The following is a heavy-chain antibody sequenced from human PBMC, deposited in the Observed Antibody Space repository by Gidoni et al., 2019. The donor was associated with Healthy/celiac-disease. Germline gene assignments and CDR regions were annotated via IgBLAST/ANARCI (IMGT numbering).Heavy chain of an antibody. Sequence: EGQLLESGGGLVQHGGSRRLSCAASGFTFSSYAMSCVREAPGKGLEWVSAIRCSGGSTYYADSVQGRFTISRDNSKNTLYLQMNSLRAEDTAVYYCAKNNVYSSGWYLGRSRTAAAHYFDYWGQGTLVTVSS. CDR1: GFTFSSYA. CDR3: AKNNVYSSGWYLGRSRTAAAHYFDY. D-gene: IGHD6-19*01. V-gene: IGHV3-23*01. J-gene: IGHJ4*02. CDR2: IRCSGGST.